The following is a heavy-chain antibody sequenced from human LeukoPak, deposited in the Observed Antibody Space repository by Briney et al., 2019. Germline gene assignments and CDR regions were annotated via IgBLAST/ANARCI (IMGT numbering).Heavy chain of an antibody. J-gene: IGHJ4*02. Sequence: PGGSLRLSCAASGFTFSNYWMSWVRQAPGKGLEWVANIKEDGSEIFSVDSVKGRFTVSRDNAKNSLYLQMDSLRAEDTAIYYCAREIITTPGYWGQGTLVTVSS. CDR2: IKEDGSEI. CDR3: AREIITTPGY. V-gene: IGHV3-7*03. CDR1: GFTFSNYW. D-gene: IGHD3-3*01.